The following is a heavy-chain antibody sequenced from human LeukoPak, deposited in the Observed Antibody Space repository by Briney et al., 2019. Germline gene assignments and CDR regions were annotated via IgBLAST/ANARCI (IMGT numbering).Heavy chain of an antibody. Sequence: GGSLRLSCAASGFTFSSYTMNWVRQAPGKGLEWVSSISSDSNYIYYADSVKGRFTISRDNAWNSLYLQTNSLRAEDTAVYYCARKENILTGYYDHWGQGTLVTVSS. CDR1: GFTFSSYT. CDR2: ISSDSNYI. V-gene: IGHV3-21*01. CDR3: ARKENILTGYYDH. D-gene: IGHD3-9*01. J-gene: IGHJ5*02.